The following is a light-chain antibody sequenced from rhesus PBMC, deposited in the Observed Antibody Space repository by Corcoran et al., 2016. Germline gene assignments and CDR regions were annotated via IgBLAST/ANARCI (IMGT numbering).Light chain of an antibody. V-gene: IGKV1-28*02. J-gene: IGKJ2*01. Sequence: DIQMTQSPSSLSASVGDTVTITCRASQAISDNLNWFQRKTGKAPKPLIYDESWLEGGVPSRFSGSGAGTAFTLTIRSLQPEDFAVYYCLQQTSSPYSFGQGTKVEFK. CDR2: DES. CDR3: LQQTSSPYS. CDR1: QAISDN.